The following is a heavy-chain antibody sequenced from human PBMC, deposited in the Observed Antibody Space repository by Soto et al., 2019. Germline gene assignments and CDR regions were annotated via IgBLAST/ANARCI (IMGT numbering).Heavy chain of an antibody. CDR1: GFTFSSYG. CDR3: AKGDIVLVPAAVIGYFDY. V-gene: IGHV3-30*18. CDR2: ISHDGSNK. Sequence: QVQLVESGGGVVQPGRSLRLSCAASGFTFSSYGMHWVRQAPGKGLEWVAVISHDGSNKYYADYVKGRFTISRDNSKNTLYLLMNSLRAEDTAVYYCAKGDIVLVPAAVIGYFDYWGQGTLVTVSS. J-gene: IGHJ4*02. D-gene: IGHD2-2*01.